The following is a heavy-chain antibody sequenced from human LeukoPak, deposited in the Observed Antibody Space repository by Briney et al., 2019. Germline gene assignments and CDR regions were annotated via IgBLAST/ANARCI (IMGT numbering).Heavy chain of an antibody. Sequence: ASVKVSCKASGYTFTSYDINWVRQATGQGLEWMGWMNPNSGNTGYAQKFQGRVTMTRNTSISTAHMELSSLTSEDTAVYYCAREIGDSSGYFPFDYWGQGALVTVSS. J-gene: IGHJ4*02. CDR1: GYTFTSYD. CDR3: AREIGDSSGYFPFDY. D-gene: IGHD3-22*01. V-gene: IGHV1-8*01. CDR2: MNPNSGNT.